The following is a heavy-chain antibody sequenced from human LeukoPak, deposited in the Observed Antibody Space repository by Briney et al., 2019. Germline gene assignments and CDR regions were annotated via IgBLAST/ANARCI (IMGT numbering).Heavy chain of an antibody. V-gene: IGHV3-23*01. CDR2: ISPSGDIT. Sequence: GGSLRLSCAASGFTFSNHGMNWVRQAPGKGLEWVSGISPSGDITYYADSVKGRFTISRDNSKNTLYLEVISLTAEDTAMYYCARRAGDYSHPYDYWGQGTLVTVSS. D-gene: IGHD3-22*01. J-gene: IGHJ4*02. CDR1: GFTFSNHG. CDR3: ARRAGDYSHPYDY.